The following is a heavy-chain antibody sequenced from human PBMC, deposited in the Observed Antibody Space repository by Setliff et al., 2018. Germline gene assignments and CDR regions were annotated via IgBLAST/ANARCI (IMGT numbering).Heavy chain of an antibody. CDR2: INPDGSEK. CDR3: FGAGTCSY. CDR1: GFTYNNCW. Sequence: GGSLRLSCTASGFTYNNCWVSWVRQAPGKGLEWLASINPDGSEKYYVDSVRGRFTISRDNAKNSLSLQMNSLRTEDTAVYYCFGAGTCSYWGQGALVTVSS. D-gene: IGHD3-10*01. V-gene: IGHV3-7*01. J-gene: IGHJ4*02.